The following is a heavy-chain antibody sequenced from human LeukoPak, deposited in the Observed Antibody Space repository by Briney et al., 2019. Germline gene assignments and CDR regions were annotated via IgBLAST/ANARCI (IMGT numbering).Heavy chain of an antibody. CDR2: IYTSGST. Sequence: SETLSLTCTVSGGSISSGSYYWSWIRQPAGKGLEWIGRIYTSGSTNYNPSLKSRVTISVDTSKNQFSLKLSSVTAADTAVYYCAREKGYFYDSSGYHPIDYWGQGTLVTVSS. CDR1: GGSISSGSYY. V-gene: IGHV4-61*02. J-gene: IGHJ4*02. CDR3: AREKGYFYDSSGYHPIDY. D-gene: IGHD3-22*01.